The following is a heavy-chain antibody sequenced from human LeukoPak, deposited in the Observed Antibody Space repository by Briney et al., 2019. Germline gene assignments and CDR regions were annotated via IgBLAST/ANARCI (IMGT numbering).Heavy chain of an antibody. CDR1: GGSFSGYY. CDR2: INHSGST. D-gene: IGHD3-10*01. Sequence: SETLSLICAVYGGSFSGYYWSWIRQPPGKGLEWIGEINHSGSTNYNPSLKSRVTISVDTSKNQFSLKLSSVTAADTAVYYCARVTTYYYGSGSYPWGQGTLVTVSS. CDR3: ARVTTYYYGSGSYP. J-gene: IGHJ5*02. V-gene: IGHV4-34*01.